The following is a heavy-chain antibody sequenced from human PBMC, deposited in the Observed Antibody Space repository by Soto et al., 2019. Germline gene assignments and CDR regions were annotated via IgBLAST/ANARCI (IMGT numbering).Heavy chain of an antibody. Sequence: ASVKVSCKASGGTFSSYAISWVRQAPGQGLEWMGGIIPIFGTANYAQKFQGRVTITADESTSTAYMELSSLRSEDTAVYYCARELYSSGWYDDAFDIWGQGTMVTVSS. CDR3: ARELYSSGWYDDAFDI. D-gene: IGHD6-19*01. V-gene: IGHV1-69*13. CDR1: GGTFSSYA. J-gene: IGHJ3*02. CDR2: IIPIFGTA.